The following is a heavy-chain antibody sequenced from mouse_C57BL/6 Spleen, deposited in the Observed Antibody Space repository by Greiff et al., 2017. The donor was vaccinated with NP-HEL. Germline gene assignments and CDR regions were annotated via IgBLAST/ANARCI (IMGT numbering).Heavy chain of an antibody. J-gene: IGHJ4*01. D-gene: IGHD1-1*01. Sequence: ESGPGLVKPSQSLSLTCSVTGYSITSGYYWNWIRQFPGNKLEWMGYISYDGSNNYNPSLKNRISITRDTSKNQFFLKLNSVTTEDTATYYCARLVHYYGSSPYAMDYWGQGTSVTVSS. CDR1: GYSITSGYY. CDR2: ISYDGSN. CDR3: ARLVHYYGSSPYAMDY. V-gene: IGHV3-6*01.